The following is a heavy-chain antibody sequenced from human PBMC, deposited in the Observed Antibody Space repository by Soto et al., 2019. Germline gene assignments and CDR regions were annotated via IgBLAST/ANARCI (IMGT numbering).Heavy chain of an antibody. CDR3: AKDMGVAVAGREFEY. D-gene: IGHD6-19*01. Sequence: PGRALRVSRAASGFTFDDYALHWGRQAPGKGLESVSGMSWYSGSMGYADSVKGRLTISRDNAKTQLYLQLNSLRAEDTALYYCAKDMGVAVAGREFEYCGQGT. CDR1: GFTFDDYA. V-gene: IGHV3-9*01. J-gene: IGHJ4*02. CDR2: MSWYSGSM.